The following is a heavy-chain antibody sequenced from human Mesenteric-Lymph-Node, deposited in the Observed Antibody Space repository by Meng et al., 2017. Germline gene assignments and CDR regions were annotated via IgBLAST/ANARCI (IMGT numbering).Heavy chain of an antibody. J-gene: IGHJ3*01. CDR2: MSSDESDE. V-gene: IGHV3-30*04. D-gene: IGHD5-24*01. CDR3: ARDGYNLVHDAFDV. CDR1: GFTFSSYA. Sequence: GESLKISCAASGFTFSSYAMHWVRQAPGRGLEWVAFMSSDESDEDYAVSVKGRFTISRDSSKNTLYLQMSRLRTEDTAVYYCARDGYNLVHDAFDVWGQGTRVTVSS.